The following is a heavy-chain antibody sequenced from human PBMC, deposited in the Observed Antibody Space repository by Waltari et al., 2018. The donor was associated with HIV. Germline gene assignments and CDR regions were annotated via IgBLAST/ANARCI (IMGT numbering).Heavy chain of an antibody. CDR2: LTEGIPRP. Sequence: EVLLLESGGGLVQPGGSLRLSCAVSGFSVSNYAMCWVRQAPGKGLDLVGYLTEGIPRPHYADSVNDRFTFSRDNSKNTLYLQMSDLRAEDTAIYYCARGGGGDHGFWGQGTLVTVSS. V-gene: IGHV3-23*01. J-gene: IGHJ4*02. CDR1: GFSVSNYA. CDR3: ARGGGGDHGF. D-gene: IGHD2-21*01.